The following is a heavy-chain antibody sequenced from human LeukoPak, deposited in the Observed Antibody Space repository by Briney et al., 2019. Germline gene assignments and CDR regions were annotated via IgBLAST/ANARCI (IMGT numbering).Heavy chain of an antibody. D-gene: IGHD3-22*01. Sequence: SETLSLTCTVFGGSFTDYFWTWIRHSPGKGQEWIGEINDYTGDTKYNPSLNSRVSISMEKSKNQLSLELRSVTAADTAVYYCARGRIAKIVVVHSFSYGMDVWGQGTTVTVSS. CDR3: ARGRIAKIVVVHSFSYGMDV. V-gene: IGHV4-34*01. CDR1: GGSFTDYF. CDR2: INDYTGDT. J-gene: IGHJ6*02.